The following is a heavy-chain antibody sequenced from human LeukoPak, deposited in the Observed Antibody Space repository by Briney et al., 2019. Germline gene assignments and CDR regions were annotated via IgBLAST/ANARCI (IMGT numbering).Heavy chain of an antibody. CDR3: ARDSVNYDFWSGYYPTYYYYYYMDV. Sequence: GGSLRLSCAASGFTFSSYSMNWVRQAPGKGLEWVSSISSSSSYIYYADSVKGRFTISRDNAKNSLYLQMNSLRAEDTAVYYCARDSVNYDFWSGYYPTYYYYYYMDVWGKGTPVTISS. CDR1: GFTFSSYS. J-gene: IGHJ6*03. V-gene: IGHV3-21*01. CDR2: ISSSSSYI. D-gene: IGHD3-3*01.